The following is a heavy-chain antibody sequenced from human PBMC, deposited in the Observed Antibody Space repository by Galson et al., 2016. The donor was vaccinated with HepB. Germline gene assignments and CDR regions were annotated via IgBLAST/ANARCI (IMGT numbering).Heavy chain of an antibody. Sequence: SETLSLTCTVSGGSISPFFWSWIRQPPGKGLEWFAYISYSGTTNYNPSLNSRVTISLDTSKSQFSLKVTSVTAADTAVYYCARSYGGYAFDIWGQGTMVTVSS. V-gene: IGHV4-59*01. CDR2: ISYSGTT. J-gene: IGHJ3*02. CDR3: ARSYGGYAFDI. D-gene: IGHD4-23*01. CDR1: GGSISPFF.